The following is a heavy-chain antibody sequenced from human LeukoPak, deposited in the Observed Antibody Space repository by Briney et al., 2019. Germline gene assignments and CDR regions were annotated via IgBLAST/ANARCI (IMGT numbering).Heavy chain of an antibody. J-gene: IGHJ6*03. Sequence: PGGSLRLSCTASGFTFINYWIHWVRQPPGKGLVWVSRINNDGGDTIYADSVRGRFTISRDNAKNTLYLQMNSLGAEDTAVYYCAKDGPSPYRYYMDVWGKGTTVTISS. CDR1: GFTFINYW. CDR2: INNDGGDT. CDR3: AKDGPSPYRYYMDV. V-gene: IGHV3-74*01.